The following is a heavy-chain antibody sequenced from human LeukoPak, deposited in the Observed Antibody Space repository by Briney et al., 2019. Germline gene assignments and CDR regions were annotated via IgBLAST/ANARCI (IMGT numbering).Heavy chain of an antibody. CDR1: GFTFSVYN. J-gene: IGHJ4*02. V-gene: IGHV3-21*01. CDR2: ISGSSSYI. CDR3: ASFGGTTH. D-gene: IGHD3-10*01. Sequence: GGSLRLSCAASGFTFSVYNMNWVRQAPGTGLAWVSSISGSSSYIYYEDSVKGRFTISRDNAKNSLYLQMSSLRAEDTAVYYCASFGGTTHWGQGTLVTVSS.